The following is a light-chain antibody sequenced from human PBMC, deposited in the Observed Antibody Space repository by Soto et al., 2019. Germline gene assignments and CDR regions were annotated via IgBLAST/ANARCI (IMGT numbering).Light chain of an antibody. J-gene: IGKJ3*01. Sequence: DIQMTQSPSSLSASVGGRVTITCQASQDISNYLNWYQHKPGKAPKLLIYDASILQTGVPSRFSGGGSGTDFTFTISNLQPEAIATYYCQQYDNLPLTFGPGTKVDIK. CDR3: QQYDNLPLT. V-gene: IGKV1-33*01. CDR2: DAS. CDR1: QDISNY.